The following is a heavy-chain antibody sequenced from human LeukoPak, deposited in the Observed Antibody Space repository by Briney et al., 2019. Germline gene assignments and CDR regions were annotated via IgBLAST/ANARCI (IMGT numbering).Heavy chain of an antibody. V-gene: IGHV1-8*01. J-gene: IGHJ4*02. D-gene: IGHD6-6*01. CDR1: GYTFTSYD. CDR2: MNPNSGNT. Sequence: ASVKVSCKASGYTFTSYDINWVRQATGQGLEWMGWMNPNSGNTGYAQKFQGRVTMTRNTSISTAYMELSSLRSEGTAVYYCARDPRYSSSRRFDYWGQGTLVTVSS. CDR3: ARDPRYSSSRRFDY.